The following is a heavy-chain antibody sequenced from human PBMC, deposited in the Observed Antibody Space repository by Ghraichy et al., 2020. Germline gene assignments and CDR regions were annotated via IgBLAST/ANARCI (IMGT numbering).Heavy chain of an antibody. CDR1: GGSISSGGYY. Sequence: SQTLSLTCTVSGGSISSGGYYWSWIRQHPGKGLEWIGYIYYSGSTYYNPSLKSRVTISVDTSKNQFSLKLSSVTAADTAVYYCARELEDVYYYYYYMDVWGKGTTVTVSS. V-gene: IGHV4-31*03. CDR3: ARELEDVYYYYYYMDV. CDR2: IYYSGST. J-gene: IGHJ6*03.